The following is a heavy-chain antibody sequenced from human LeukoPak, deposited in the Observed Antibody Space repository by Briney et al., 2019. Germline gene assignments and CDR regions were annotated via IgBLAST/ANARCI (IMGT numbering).Heavy chain of an antibody. D-gene: IGHD1-26*01. Sequence: GGSLRLSCAASGFTFSIYWMSWVRQAPGKGLEWVANINQDGRETYYVDSVKGRFTISRGNAKNSLYLQMDSLRAEDTAMYYCARSSGPGTVDYWGPGTLVTVSS. CDR3: ARSSGPGTVDY. J-gene: IGHJ4*02. CDR2: INQDGRET. V-gene: IGHV3-7*04. CDR1: GFTFSIYW.